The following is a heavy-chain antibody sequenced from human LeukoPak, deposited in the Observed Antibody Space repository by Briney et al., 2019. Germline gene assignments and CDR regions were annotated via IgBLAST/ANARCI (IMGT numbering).Heavy chain of an antibody. V-gene: IGHV4-59*12. Sequence: PSETLSLTCTVSGGSISNYYWSWIRQPPGKGLEWIGSIYYSGSTYYNPSLKSRVTISVNTSKNQFSLKLSSVTAADTAVYYCARADVTYGDYDYWGQGTLVTVSS. CDR2: IYYSGST. D-gene: IGHD4-17*01. J-gene: IGHJ4*02. CDR3: ARADVTYGDYDY. CDR1: GGSISNYY.